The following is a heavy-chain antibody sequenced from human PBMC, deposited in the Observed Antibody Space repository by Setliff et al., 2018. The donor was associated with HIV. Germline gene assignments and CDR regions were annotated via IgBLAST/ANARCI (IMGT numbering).Heavy chain of an antibody. CDR3: ARGLGYKGWFDP. Sequence: GGSLRLSCSGSGFTFRNYLMTWVRQTPGKGLEWVANINREATEMSYVDSVKGRFTVSRDNAGGSMFLQKSGLRPEDSGLYFCARGLGYKGWFDPWGQGTQVTVSS. CDR1: GFTFRNYL. J-gene: IGHJ5*02. CDR2: INREATEM. V-gene: IGHV3-7*01. D-gene: IGHD1-20*01.